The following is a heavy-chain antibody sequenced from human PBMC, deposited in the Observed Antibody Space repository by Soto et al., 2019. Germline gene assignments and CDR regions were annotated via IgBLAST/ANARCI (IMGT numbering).Heavy chain of an antibody. CDR3: TRDYSSTQGTSYNYGMDV. D-gene: IGHD6-13*01. J-gene: IGHJ6*02. V-gene: IGHV3-49*03. CDR1: GFTFGDYA. CDR2: IRSKAYGGRS. Sequence: GGSLRLSCTASGFTFGDYAMSWFRQAPGKGLEWVGFIRSKAYGGRSEYAASVKGRFTISRDDSKSIAYLQMNSLKTEDTAVYYCTRDYSSTQGTSYNYGMDVWGQGTTVTVSS.